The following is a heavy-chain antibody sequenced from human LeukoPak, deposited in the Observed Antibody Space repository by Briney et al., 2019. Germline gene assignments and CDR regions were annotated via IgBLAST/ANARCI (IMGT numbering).Heavy chain of an antibody. CDR2: INHSGST. D-gene: IGHD3-22*01. V-gene: IGHV4-34*01. Sequence: SETLSLTCAVYGGSSSGYYWSWIRQPPGKGLEWIGEINHSGSTNYNPSLKSRVTISVDTSKNQFSLKLSSVTAADTAVYYCASWYYYDSSGYSVSTHKTQKDYWGQGTLVTVSS. CDR1: GGSSSGYY. CDR3: ASWYYYDSSGYSVSTHKTQKDY. J-gene: IGHJ4*02.